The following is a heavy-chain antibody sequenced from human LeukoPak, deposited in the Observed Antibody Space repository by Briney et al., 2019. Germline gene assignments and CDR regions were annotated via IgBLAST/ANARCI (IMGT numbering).Heavy chain of an antibody. CDR3: ASGSSGYDP. CDR1: GGSISNYY. D-gene: IGHD5-12*01. V-gene: IGHV4-4*07. Sequence: SETLSLTRTVSGGSISNYYWSWIRQPAGKGLEWIGRIYSSGTTIYNPSLKSRVTMSVDTSKNQFSLKLSSVTAADTAVYFCASGSSGYDPWGQGTLVTVSS. J-gene: IGHJ5*02. CDR2: IYSSGTT.